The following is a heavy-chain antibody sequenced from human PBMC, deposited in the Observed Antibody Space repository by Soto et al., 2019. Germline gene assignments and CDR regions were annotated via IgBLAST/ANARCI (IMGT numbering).Heavy chain of an antibody. D-gene: IGHD2-8*01. Sequence: GASVKVSCKASGYSFTDYHIHWVRQAPGQGLEWLGRINPKSGGTSTAQKFQGWVTMTRDRSISTVYMGLTRLRSDGTAVYFCARGHSTDCSNGVCSFFYNHEMDVWGQGTTVTVSS. J-gene: IGHJ6*02. CDR3: ARGHSTDCSNGVCSFFYNHEMDV. V-gene: IGHV1-2*04. CDR1: GYSFTDYH. CDR2: INPKSGGT.